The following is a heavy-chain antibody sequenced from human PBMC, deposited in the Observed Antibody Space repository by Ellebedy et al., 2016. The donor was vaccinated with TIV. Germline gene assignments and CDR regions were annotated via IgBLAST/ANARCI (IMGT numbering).Heavy chain of an antibody. V-gene: IGHV4-59*08. J-gene: IGHJ6*02. CDR3: ARIVTSWYVPVGMAV. CDR2: IYYRGST. Sequence: MPSETLSLTCTVPGGSITNYYWSWIRQPPGKGLEYIGHIYYRGSTSYHPSLKSRVTISLDTSKIQFSLRLSSVTAADTAVYYCARIVTSWYVPVGMAVWGQGTTVTVSS. D-gene: IGHD6-13*01. CDR1: GGSITNYY.